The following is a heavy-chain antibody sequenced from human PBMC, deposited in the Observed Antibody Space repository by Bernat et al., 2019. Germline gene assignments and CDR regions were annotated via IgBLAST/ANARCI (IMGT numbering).Heavy chain of an antibody. V-gene: IGHV3-48*03. J-gene: IGHJ6*03. Sequence: EVQLVESGGGLVQPGGSLRLSCAASGFTFSSYEMNWVRQAPGKGLEWVSYISSSGSTIYYADSVKGRFTISRDNAKNSLYLQMNSLRAEDTAVHYCAREPNYMDVWGKGTTVTVSS. CDR2: ISSSGSTI. CDR1: GFTFSSYE. CDR3: AREPNYMDV.